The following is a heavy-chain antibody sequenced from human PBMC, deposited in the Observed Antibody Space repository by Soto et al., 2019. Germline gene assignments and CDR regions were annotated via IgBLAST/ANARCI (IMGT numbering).Heavy chain of an antibody. CDR3: ARADSSGYYY. V-gene: IGHV4-34*01. Sequence: SDTLSLTCAVYGGSFSGYYWSWIRQPPGKGLEWIGEINHSGSTNYNPSLKSRVTISVDTSKNQFSLKLSSVTAADTAVYYCARADSSGYYYWGQGTLVTVSS. CDR2: INHSGST. J-gene: IGHJ4*02. D-gene: IGHD3-22*01. CDR1: GGSFSGYY.